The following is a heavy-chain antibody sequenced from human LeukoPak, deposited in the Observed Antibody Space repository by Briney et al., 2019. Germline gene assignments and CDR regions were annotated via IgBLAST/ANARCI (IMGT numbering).Heavy chain of an antibody. CDR3: VKESGFMVAPDSAFDI. D-gene: IGHD4/OR15-4a*01. CDR1: GFTVSSNY. CDR2: ISRNGGST. Sequence: WGSLRLSCAASGFTVSSNYMSWVRQAPGKGLEYVSGISRNGGSTYYADSVKGRFTISRDNSKNTLYLQMSSLRAEDTAVYYCVKESGFMVAPDSAFDIWGQGKMVTVSS. V-gene: IGHV3-64D*06. J-gene: IGHJ3*02.